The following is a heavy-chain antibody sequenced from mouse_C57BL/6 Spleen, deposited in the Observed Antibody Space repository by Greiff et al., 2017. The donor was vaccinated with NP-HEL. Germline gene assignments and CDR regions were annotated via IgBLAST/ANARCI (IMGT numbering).Heavy chain of an antibody. V-gene: IGHV1-9*01. CDR3: ARRDYSNYDYFDY. CDR2: ILPGSGST. Sequence: VMLVESGAELMKPGASVKLSCKATGYTFTGYWIEWVKQRPGHGLEWIGEILPGSGSTNYNEKFKGKATFTADTSSNTAYMQRSRLATEDSASYCSARRDYSNYDYFDYGGQGTSLTVSS. J-gene: IGHJ2*02. D-gene: IGHD2-5*01. CDR1: GYTFTGYW.